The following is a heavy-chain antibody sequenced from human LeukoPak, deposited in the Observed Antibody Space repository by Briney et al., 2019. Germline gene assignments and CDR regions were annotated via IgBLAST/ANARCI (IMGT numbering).Heavy chain of an antibody. CDR1: GYTFTSYG. CDR2: INAYNGNT. D-gene: IGHD6-6*01. V-gene: IGHV1-18*01. CDR3: ARVGFSIAARRYAFDI. Sequence: ASVKVSCKASGYTFTSYGISWVRQAPGQGLEWMGWINAYNGNTNYAQKLQGRVTMTTDTSTSTAYMELRSLRSDDTAVYYCARVGFSIAARRYAFDIWGQGTMVTVSS. J-gene: IGHJ3*02.